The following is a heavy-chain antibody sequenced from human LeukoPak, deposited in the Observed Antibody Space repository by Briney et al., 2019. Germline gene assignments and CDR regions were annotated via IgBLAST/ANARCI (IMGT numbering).Heavy chain of an antibody. CDR3: ARVFRPSLTVFIIRGAFDI. J-gene: IGHJ3*02. D-gene: IGHD3-3*01. CDR2: ISYDGSNK. V-gene: IGHV3-30-3*01. Sequence: GGSLRLSCAASGFTFSSYWMHWVRQAPGKGLEWVAVISYDGSNKYYADSVKGRFTISRDNSKNTLYLQMNSLRVEDTAVYYCARVFRPSLTVFIIRGAFDIWGQGTMVTVSS. CDR1: GFTFSSYW.